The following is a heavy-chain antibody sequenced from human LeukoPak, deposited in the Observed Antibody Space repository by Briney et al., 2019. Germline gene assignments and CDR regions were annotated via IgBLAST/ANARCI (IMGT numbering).Heavy chain of an antibody. CDR2: ISSNGGST. D-gene: IGHD3-22*01. CDR1: GFTFSGDA. CDR3: ARGYYDSSGYYPSGMDV. J-gene: IGHJ6*02. Sequence: GGSLRLSCAASGFTFSGDAMHWVREAPGKGLEYVSAISSNGGSTYYANSVKGRFTISRDNSKNTLYLQMGSLRAEDMAVYYCARGYYDSSGYYPSGMDVWGQGTTVTVSS. V-gene: IGHV3-64*01.